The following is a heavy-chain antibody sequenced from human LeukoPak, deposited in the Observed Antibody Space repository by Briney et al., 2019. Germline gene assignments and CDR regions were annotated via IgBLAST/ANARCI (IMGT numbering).Heavy chain of an antibody. CDR1: GGSISSYY. CDR3: ARGIAARPFDY. V-gene: IGHV4-4*07. D-gene: IGHD6-6*01. CDR2: IYTSGST. J-gene: IGHJ4*02. Sequence: SETLSLTCTVSGGSISSYYWSWIRQPAGKGLEWIGRIYTSGSTNYNPSLKSRVTMSVDTSKNQSSLKLSSVTAADTAVCYCARGIAARPFDYWGQGTLVTVPS.